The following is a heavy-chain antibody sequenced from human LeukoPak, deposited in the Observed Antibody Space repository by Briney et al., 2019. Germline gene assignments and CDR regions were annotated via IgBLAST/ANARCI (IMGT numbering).Heavy chain of an antibody. Sequence: PGGSLRLSCAASGFTFSRYWMHWVRQAPGKGLVWVSRINIDGSNTTYADSVKGRFTISRDNAKNTLYLQMNSLRAEDTALYYCAREMGGYCTNGVCYRGDAFDIWGQGTMVTVSS. V-gene: IGHV3-74*01. J-gene: IGHJ3*02. CDR2: INIDGSNT. CDR3: AREMGGYCTNGVCYRGDAFDI. D-gene: IGHD2-8*01. CDR1: GFTFSRYW.